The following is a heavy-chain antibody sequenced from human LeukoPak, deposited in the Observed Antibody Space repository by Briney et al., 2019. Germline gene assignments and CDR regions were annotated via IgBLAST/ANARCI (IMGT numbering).Heavy chain of an antibody. CDR3: ARTLYLLSSFDP. Sequence: SETLSLTCTVSGDSIRSYYWHWIRQPPGKGLEWIGYIYFNGNTNYNPSLESRVTMSIDPSKTHFSLGLSSVTAADTAIYYCARTLYLLSSFDPWGQGTLVTVSS. CDR2: IYFNGNT. CDR1: GDSIRSYY. J-gene: IGHJ5*02. V-gene: IGHV4-59*01.